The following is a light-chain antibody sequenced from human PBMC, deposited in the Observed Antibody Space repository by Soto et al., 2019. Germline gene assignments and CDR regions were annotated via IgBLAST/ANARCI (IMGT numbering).Light chain of an antibody. CDR2: GAS. CDR3: QQYDSSPWT. CDR1: QSVSSSF. Sequence: ESVLTQSPGTLSLSPGERATVSCRASQSVSSSFVAWYQLKPGQAPRLLIYGASSRATGIPDRFSGSGSGTDFTLTISRLEPEDFAVYYCQQYDSSPWTFGQGTKVEIK. J-gene: IGKJ1*01. V-gene: IGKV3-20*01.